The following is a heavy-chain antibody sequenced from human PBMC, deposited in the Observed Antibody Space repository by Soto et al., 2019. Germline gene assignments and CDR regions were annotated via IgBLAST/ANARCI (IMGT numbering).Heavy chain of an antibody. CDR1: GGSISSGGYY. Sequence: PSETLFLTCTVSGGSISSGGYYWSWIRQHPGKGLEWIGYIYYSGSTYYNPSLKSRVTISVDTSKNQFSLKLSSVTAADTAVYYCARDIEYAPGFDPWGQGTLVTFSS. CDR2: IYYSGST. V-gene: IGHV4-31*03. CDR3: ARDIEYAPGFDP. J-gene: IGHJ5*02. D-gene: IGHD2-2*01.